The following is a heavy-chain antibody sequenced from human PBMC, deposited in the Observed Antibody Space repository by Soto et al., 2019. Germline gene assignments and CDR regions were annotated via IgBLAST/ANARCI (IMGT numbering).Heavy chain of an antibody. Sequence: SETLSLTCTVAGGSIISSDYYWACIRQSPGKGLEWIGRVYYNGFTYYHPSLKSRVTISVDKSKNQFSLKLSSVTAADTAVYYCARDPKPRFLDWLSGMAVWGHGTTVTVSS. CDR2: VYYNGFT. CDR1: GGSIISSDYY. CDR3: ARDPKPRFLDWLSGMAV. J-gene: IGHJ6*01. V-gene: IGHV4-39*07. D-gene: IGHD3-3*01.